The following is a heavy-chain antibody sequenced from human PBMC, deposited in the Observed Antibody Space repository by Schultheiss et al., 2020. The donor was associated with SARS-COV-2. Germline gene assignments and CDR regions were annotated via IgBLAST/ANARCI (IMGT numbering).Heavy chain of an antibody. V-gene: IGHV3-66*02. CDR3: ATGAAAGINY. D-gene: IGHD6-13*01. CDR2: IYSGGST. J-gene: IGHJ4*02. Sequence: GGSLRLSCAASGFTFSSYAMSWVRQAPGKGLEWVSVIYSGGSTYYADSVKGRFTISRDNSKNTLYLQMNSLRAEDTAVYYCATGAAAGINYWGQGTLVTVSS. CDR1: GFTFSSYA.